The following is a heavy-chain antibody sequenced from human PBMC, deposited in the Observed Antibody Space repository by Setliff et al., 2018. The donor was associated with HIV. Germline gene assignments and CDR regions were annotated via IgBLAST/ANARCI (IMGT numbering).Heavy chain of an antibody. CDR1: GGSVSTSSYS. D-gene: IGHD2-15*01. CDR2: IYHTGKT. Sequence: LSLTCTVSGGSVSTSSYSWGWIRQPPEKGLEWIGTIYHTGKTYYNSSLNSRGTIAVDTSKDQFSLNLSTVTAADTAVYYCGRVAGYCAPSRCYGYNAFDIWGPGKMVTVSS. CDR3: GRVAGYCAPSRCYGYNAFDI. J-gene: IGHJ3*02. V-gene: IGHV4-39*01.